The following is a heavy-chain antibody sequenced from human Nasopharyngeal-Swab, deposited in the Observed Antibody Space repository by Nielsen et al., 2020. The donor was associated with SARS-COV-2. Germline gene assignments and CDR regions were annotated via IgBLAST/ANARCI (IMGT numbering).Heavy chain of an antibody. CDR2: ISYDGSNK. CDR1: GFTFSSYA. V-gene: IGHV3-30-3*01. D-gene: IGHD2-15*01. CDR3: ARDECSGGSCYPPGLMDV. Sequence: GESLKISCAASGFTFSSYAMHWVRQAPGKGLEWVAVISYDGSNKYYADSVKGRFTISRDNSKNTLYLQMNSLRAEDTAVYYCARDECSGGSCYPPGLMDVWGKGTTVTFSS. J-gene: IGHJ6*03.